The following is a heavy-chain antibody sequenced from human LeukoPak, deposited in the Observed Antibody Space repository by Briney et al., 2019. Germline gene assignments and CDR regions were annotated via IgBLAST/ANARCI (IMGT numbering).Heavy chain of an antibody. V-gene: IGHV3-23*05. CDR1: GFPFINYD. CDR2: IDDTGTRT. CDR3: AKKLVSGQMGNYFDY. J-gene: IGHJ4*02. D-gene: IGHD5/OR15-5a*01. Sequence: GGSLRLSCVASGFPFINYDMNWVRQAPGKGLEWVSAIDDTGTRTYYADSVGGRFTISRDNSKNTLYLQMDSLRVEDSAVYFCAKKLVSGQMGNYFDYWGQGTLVTVSP.